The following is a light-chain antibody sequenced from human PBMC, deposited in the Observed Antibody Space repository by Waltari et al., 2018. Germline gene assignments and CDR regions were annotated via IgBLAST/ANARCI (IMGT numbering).Light chain of an antibody. Sequence: QSVLTQPPSASGAPGQTVTLSCSGSSSNIGSNYVYCYQQLPGPAPRLLIHRGYRRPSGVPDRFSGSWSGTSASLAISGLRSDDEADYHCAAWDDSLSGLVFGGGTRVTVL. J-gene: IGLJ2*01. V-gene: IGLV1-47*01. CDR3: AAWDDSLSGLV. CDR2: RGY. CDR1: SSNIGSNY.